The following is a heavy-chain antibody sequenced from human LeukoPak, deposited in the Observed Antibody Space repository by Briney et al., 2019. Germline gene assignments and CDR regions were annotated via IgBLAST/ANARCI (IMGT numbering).Heavy chain of an antibody. CDR3: ARLYLYYFDY. J-gene: IGHJ4*02. D-gene: IGHD5/OR15-5a*01. Sequence: ASVKVSCTASGYSFTAYYIHWVRQAPGQGLEWMGWINPNSGGTNSAEKFQGRVTMTRDTSTTTAYMELSTLRSDDTAVYYCARLYLYYFDYWGQGARVTVSS. CDR1: GYSFTAYY. CDR2: INPNSGGT. V-gene: IGHV1-2*02.